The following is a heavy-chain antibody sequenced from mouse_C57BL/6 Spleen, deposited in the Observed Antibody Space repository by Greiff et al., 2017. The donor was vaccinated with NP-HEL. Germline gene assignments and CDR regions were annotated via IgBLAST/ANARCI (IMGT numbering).Heavy chain of an antibody. CDR3: AREGAGTRYYAMDY. D-gene: IGHD4-1*01. CDR1: GYSFTDYN. J-gene: IGHJ4*01. Sequence: EVQLQQSGPELVKPGASVKISCKASGYSFTDYNMNWVKQSNGKSLEWIGVINPNYGTTSYNQKFKGKATLTVDQSSSTAYMQLNSLTSEDSAVYYGAREGAGTRYYAMDYWGQGTSVTVSS. V-gene: IGHV1-39*01. CDR2: INPNYGTT.